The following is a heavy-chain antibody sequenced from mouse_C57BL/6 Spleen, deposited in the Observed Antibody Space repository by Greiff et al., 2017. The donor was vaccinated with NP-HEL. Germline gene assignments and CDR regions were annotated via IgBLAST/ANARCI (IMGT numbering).Heavy chain of an antibody. Sequence: EVQLVESGGGLVKPGGSLKLSCAASGFTFSSYAMSWVRQTPEKRLEWVATISDGGSYTYYPDNVKGRFTISRDNAKNNLYLQMSHLKSEDTAMYYCARGEDSSGYVAYWGQGTLVTVSA. V-gene: IGHV5-4*01. CDR3: ARGEDSSGYVAY. CDR2: ISDGGSYT. J-gene: IGHJ3*01. D-gene: IGHD3-2*02. CDR1: GFTFSSYA.